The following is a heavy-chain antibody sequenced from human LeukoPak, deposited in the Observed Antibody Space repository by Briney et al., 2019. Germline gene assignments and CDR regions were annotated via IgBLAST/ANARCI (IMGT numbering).Heavy chain of an antibody. CDR2: INHSGST. J-gene: IGHJ5*02. D-gene: IGHD2-2*01. Sequence: SETLSLTCAVYGGSFSGYYWSWIRQPPGKGLECIGEINHSGSTNYNPSLKSRVTISVDTSKNQFSLKLSSVTAADTAVYYCARASKWVPAAHNWFDPWGQGTLVTVSS. CDR3: ARASKWVPAAHNWFDP. CDR1: GGSFSGYY. V-gene: IGHV4-34*01.